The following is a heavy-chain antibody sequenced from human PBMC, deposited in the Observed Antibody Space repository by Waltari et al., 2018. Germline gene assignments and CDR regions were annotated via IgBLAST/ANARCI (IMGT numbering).Heavy chain of an antibody. D-gene: IGHD4-17*01. CDR2: IRYDGSNK. V-gene: IGHV3-30*02. J-gene: IGHJ4*02. Sequence: QVQLVESGGGVVQPGGSLRLSCAASGFTFSSYGMHWVRQAPGKGLEWVAFIRYDGSNKYYADSVKGRFTISRDNSKNTLYLQMNSLRAEDTAVYYCAKDLAYGDSIGVYFDYWGQGTLVTVSS. CDR1: GFTFSSYG. CDR3: AKDLAYGDSIGVYFDY.